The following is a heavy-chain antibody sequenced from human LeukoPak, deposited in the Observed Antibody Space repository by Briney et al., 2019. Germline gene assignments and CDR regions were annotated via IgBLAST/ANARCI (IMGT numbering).Heavy chain of an antibody. D-gene: IGHD5-12*01. CDR3: ARSVDIDY. J-gene: IGHJ4*02. Sequence: GGSLRLSCAASGFTFRNYVIHWVRQAPGKGLEWVSYISSSSSTIYYADSVKGRFTISRDNAKNSLYLQMNSLRAEDTAVYYCARSVDIDYWGQGTLVTVSS. V-gene: IGHV3-48*01. CDR1: GFTFRNYV. CDR2: ISSSSSTI.